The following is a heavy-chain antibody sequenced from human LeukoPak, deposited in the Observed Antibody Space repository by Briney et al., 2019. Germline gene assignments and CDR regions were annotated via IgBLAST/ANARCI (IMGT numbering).Heavy chain of an antibody. Sequence: ASVKVSCKASGYSFTAYYMHWVRQAPGQGLEWMGWINPNSGGTNYAQKFQGRVTMTRDTSISTAYMELSRLRSDDTAVYYCARDPYQLLFYFDYWGQGTLVTVSS. CDR2: INPNSGGT. V-gene: IGHV1-2*02. D-gene: IGHD2-2*01. CDR1: GYSFTAYY. CDR3: ARDPYQLLFYFDY. J-gene: IGHJ4*02.